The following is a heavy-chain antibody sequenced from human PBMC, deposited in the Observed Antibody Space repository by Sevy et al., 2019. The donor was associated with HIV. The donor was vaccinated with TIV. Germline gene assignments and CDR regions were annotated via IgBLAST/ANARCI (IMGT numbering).Heavy chain of an antibody. CDR1: GYNFISYW. CDR2: IYPDDSDT. CDR3: ARHHASYGVTGYYYYYGLVV. J-gene: IGHJ6*02. V-gene: IGHV5-51*01. Sequence: GESLKISCKGSGYNFISYWIGWVRQMPGRGLEWMGIIYPDDSDTRYSPSFQGQVTISVDKSINTAYLQWSSLKASDTAMYYCARHHASYGVTGYYYYYGLVVWGQGTTVTVSS. D-gene: IGHD4-17*01.